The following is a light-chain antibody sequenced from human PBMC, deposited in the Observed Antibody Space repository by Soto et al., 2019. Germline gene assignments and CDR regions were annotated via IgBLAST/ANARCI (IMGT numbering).Light chain of an antibody. J-gene: IGKJ4*01. V-gene: IGKV1-39*01. CDR2: AAS. Sequence: DMEMTQSPSSLSASVGDRVTITCRASQSSSNYLNWYQHKPGKVPKLLIYAASSLQSGVPTRLSGSGSGTDFTLTINSLLPEDFATYYCQQSYGTPLTFGGGTKIEIK. CDR1: QSSSNY. CDR3: QQSYGTPLT.